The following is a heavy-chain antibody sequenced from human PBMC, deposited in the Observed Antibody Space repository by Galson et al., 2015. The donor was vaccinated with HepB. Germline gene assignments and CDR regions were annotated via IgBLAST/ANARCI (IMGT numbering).Heavy chain of an antibody. CDR3: AKVYDSSGYYLHDAFDI. D-gene: IGHD3-22*01. J-gene: IGHJ3*02. CDR1: GFTFRSYA. CDR2: ITGNGIIT. Sequence: SLRLSCAASGFTFRSYAMSWVRQAPGKGLEWVSGITGNGIITYYAGSVKGRFTISRDNSKNTLYLQMNSLRAEDTAVYYCAKVYDSSGYYLHDAFDIWGQGTMVTVSS. V-gene: IGHV3-23*01.